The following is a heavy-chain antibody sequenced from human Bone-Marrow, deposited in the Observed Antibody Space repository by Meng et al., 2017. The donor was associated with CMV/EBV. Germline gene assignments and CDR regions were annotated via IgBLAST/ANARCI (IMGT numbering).Heavy chain of an antibody. V-gene: IGHV4-59*01. D-gene: IGHD3-16*02. Sequence: GSLRLSCTVSGGSISSYYWSWIRQPPGKGLEWIGYIYYSGSTNYNPSLKSRVTISVDTSKNQFSLKLSSVTAADTAVYYCARGALKGYVWGSYRYTLDYWGQGTLVTVSS. CDR3: ARGALKGYVWGSYRYTLDY. J-gene: IGHJ4*02. CDR2: IYYSGST. CDR1: GGSISSYY.